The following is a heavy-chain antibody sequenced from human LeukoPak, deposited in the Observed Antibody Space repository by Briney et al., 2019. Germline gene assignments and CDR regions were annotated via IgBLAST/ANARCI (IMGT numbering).Heavy chain of an antibody. D-gene: IGHD2-2*01. V-gene: IGHV1-18*01. Sequence: ASVKVSCKASGYTFTIYGITWVRQAPGQGLEWMGWISAYNGNTNYAQKLQGRVTMTTDTSTSTAYMELKSLRSDDTAVYYCARAPYCSSPSCPGYFQHWGQGTLVTVSS. CDR2: ISAYNGNT. J-gene: IGHJ1*01. CDR1: GYTFTIYG. CDR3: ARAPYCSSPSCPGYFQH.